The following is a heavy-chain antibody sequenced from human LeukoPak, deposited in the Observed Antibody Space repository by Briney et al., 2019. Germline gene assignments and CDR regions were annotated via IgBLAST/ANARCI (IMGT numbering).Heavy chain of an antibody. D-gene: IGHD6-19*01. CDR1: GFTFSSYE. CDR2: ISSSGSTI. CDR3: ATRGVAGHFDY. V-gene: IGHV3-48*03. Sequence: PGGPLRLSCAASGFTFSSYEMNGVRQAPGKGREGVSYISSSGSTIYYADSVKGRFTISRDNAKNSLYLQMNSLRAEDTAVYYCATRGVAGHFDYWGQGTLVTVSS. J-gene: IGHJ4*02.